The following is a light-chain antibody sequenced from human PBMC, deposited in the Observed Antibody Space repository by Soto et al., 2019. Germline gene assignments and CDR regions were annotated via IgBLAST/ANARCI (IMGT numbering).Light chain of an antibody. CDR1: SSDVGGYNY. CDR2: EVS. V-gene: IGLV2-8*01. J-gene: IGLJ1*01. Sequence: QSALTQPPSASGSPGQSVTISCTGTSSDVGGYNYVSWYQQHPGKAPKVMIYEVSKRPSGVPDRFSGSKSGNTASLTVSGLQAEDEADYYCTAYAGSNHLVFGTGTKLTVL. CDR3: TAYAGSNHLV.